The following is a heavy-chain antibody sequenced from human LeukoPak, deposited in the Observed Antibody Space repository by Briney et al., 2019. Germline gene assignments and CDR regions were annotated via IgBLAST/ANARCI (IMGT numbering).Heavy chain of an antibody. Sequence: GGSLRLSCAAFGFTFSSYAMSWVRQAPGKGLEWVSAISGSGGSTYYADSVKGRFTISRDNSKNTLYLQMNSLRAEDTAVYYCAKDGKVLRFLEWLFDYWGQGTLVTVSS. CDR1: GFTFSSYA. CDR3: AKDGKVLRFLEWLFDY. D-gene: IGHD3-3*01. J-gene: IGHJ4*02. CDR2: ISGSGGST. V-gene: IGHV3-23*01.